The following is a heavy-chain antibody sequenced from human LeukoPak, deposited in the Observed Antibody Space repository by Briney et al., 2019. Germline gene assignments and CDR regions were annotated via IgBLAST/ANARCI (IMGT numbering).Heavy chain of an antibody. CDR1: GFTVSSNY. J-gene: IGHJ4*02. CDR2: IYSGGST. D-gene: IGHD3-10*01. CDR3: AKDYYDSGSYFFDY. Sequence: PGGSLRLSCAVSGFTVSSNYMSWVRQAPGKGLEWVSVIYSGGSTYYADPVKGRFTISRDNSKNTLYLQMNSLRAEDTAVYYCAKDYYDSGSYFFDYWGQGTLVTVSS. V-gene: IGHV3-66*01.